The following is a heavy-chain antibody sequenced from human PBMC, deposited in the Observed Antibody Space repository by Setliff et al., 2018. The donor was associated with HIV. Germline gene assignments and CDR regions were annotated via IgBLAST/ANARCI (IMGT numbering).Heavy chain of an antibody. CDR2: IYHNGNT. J-gene: IGHJ4*02. Sequence: TSETLSLTCAVSGGSISSSNWWSWVRQPPGKGLEWIGEIYHNGNTNYSPPLKNRVTMSVDNSKNQFSLMVRSVTAADTAVYYCARDWRAYGVLGSWGQGMLVTVSS. CDR1: GGSISSSNW. V-gene: IGHV4-4*02. D-gene: IGHD4-17*01. CDR3: ARDWRAYGVLGS.